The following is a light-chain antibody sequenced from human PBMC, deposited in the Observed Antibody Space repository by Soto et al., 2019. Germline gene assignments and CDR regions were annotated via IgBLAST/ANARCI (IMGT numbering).Light chain of an antibody. J-gene: IGKJ5*01. CDR3: QQRTDWPMT. V-gene: IGKV3-11*01. Sequence: ESVLTQSPATLSLSPGERATLSCRASQSVSSYLAWYQQRPGQAPRLLIYGASNRATGIPARFSGSGSGTAFTLTISSLEAEDFAVYNCQQRTDWPMTFGKGTRLAIK. CDR2: GAS. CDR1: QSVSSY.